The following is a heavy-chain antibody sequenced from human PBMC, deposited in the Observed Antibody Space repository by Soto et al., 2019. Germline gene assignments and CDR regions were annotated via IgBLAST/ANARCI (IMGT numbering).Heavy chain of an antibody. V-gene: IGHV1-69*06. CDR3: AIGSVVVMGAATGGLLY. J-gene: IGHJ4*02. CDR2: IIPMFGTP. Sequence: QVQLVQSGAEVKKPGSSVKVSCKASGGTFSSHGITWVRQAPGQGLEWMGGIIPMFGTPKYAQRFQGRVSITADKSTTTAYMELSSLRSEDTAVYYCAIGSVVVMGAATGGLLYWGQGALVTVSS. CDR1: GGTFSSHG. D-gene: IGHD2-21*01.